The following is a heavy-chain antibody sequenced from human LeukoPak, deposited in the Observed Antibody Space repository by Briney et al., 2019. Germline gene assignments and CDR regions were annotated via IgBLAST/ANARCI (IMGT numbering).Heavy chain of an antibody. J-gene: IGHJ5*02. Sequence: PPGGSLRLSCAASGFTFSSYAMGWVRQAPGKGLEWVSAISGSGGSTYYADSVKGRFTISRDNSKNTLYLQMNSLRAEDTAVYYCGKDLLDYYDSSGYYFNWLDPWGQGTLVTVSS. V-gene: IGHV3-23*01. D-gene: IGHD3-22*01. CDR2: ISGSGGST. CDR1: GFTFSSYA. CDR3: GKDLLDYYDSSGYYFNWLDP.